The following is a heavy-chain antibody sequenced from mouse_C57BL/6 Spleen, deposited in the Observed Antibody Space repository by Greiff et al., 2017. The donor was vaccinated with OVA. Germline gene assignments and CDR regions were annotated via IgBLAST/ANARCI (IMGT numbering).Heavy chain of an antibody. V-gene: IGHV1-42*01. Sequence: VQLQQSGPELVKPGASVKISCKASGYSFTGYYMNWVKQSPEKSLEWIGEINPSTGGTTYNQKFKAKATLTGDKSASTAYMQLKSLTSEDSAVYYCASHYGSSYAMDYWGQGTSVTVSS. CDR2: INPSTGGT. CDR1: GYSFTGYY. J-gene: IGHJ4*01. CDR3: ASHYGSSYAMDY. D-gene: IGHD1-1*01.